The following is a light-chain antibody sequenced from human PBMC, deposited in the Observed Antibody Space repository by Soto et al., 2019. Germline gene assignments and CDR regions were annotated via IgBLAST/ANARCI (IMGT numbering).Light chain of an antibody. J-gene: IGLJ1*01. Sequence: QSALTQPPSVSGSPGQSVTISCTGTSSDVGNYDFVSWYQQHPGKAPKLVIYEVSKRSSGVPDRFSGSKSGNTAFLTISGLQAEDEADYYCCSYTDTFYVFGIGTKVTVL. V-gene: IGLV2-11*01. CDR1: SSDVGNYDF. CDR3: CSYTDTFYV. CDR2: EVS.